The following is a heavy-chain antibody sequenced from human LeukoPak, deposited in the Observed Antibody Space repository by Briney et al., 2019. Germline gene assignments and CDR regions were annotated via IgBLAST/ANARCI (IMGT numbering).Heavy chain of an antibody. D-gene: IGHD3-10*01. CDR3: ARTYFMVRGVIDY. Sequence: PSETLSLTCTVSGGSISSSIHFWGWFRQPPGKRLEWIGNIYYTGATYYNPSLKSRVTISVDTSKNQFSLKLSSVTAADTAVYYCARTYFMVRGVIDYWGQGTLVTVSS. V-gene: IGHV4-39*01. J-gene: IGHJ4*02. CDR1: GGSISSSIHF. CDR2: IYYTGAT.